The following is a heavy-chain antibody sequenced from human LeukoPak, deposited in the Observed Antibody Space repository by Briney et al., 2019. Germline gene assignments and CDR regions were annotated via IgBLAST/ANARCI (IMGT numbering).Heavy chain of an antibody. CDR2: ISYDGSNK. Sequence: GGSLRLSCAASGFTFSSYAMSWVRQAPGKGLEWVAVISYDGSNKYYADSVKGRFTISRDNSKNTLYMQMNSLRAEDTAVYYCARDLRLRTTGYFDYWGQGTLVTVSS. V-gene: IGHV3-30-3*01. D-gene: IGHD1-1*01. J-gene: IGHJ4*02. CDR1: GFTFSSYA. CDR3: ARDLRLRTTGYFDY.